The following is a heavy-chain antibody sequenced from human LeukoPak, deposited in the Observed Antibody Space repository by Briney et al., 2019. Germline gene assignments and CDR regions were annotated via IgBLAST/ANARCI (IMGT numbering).Heavy chain of an antibody. J-gene: IGHJ4*02. V-gene: IGHV3-53*01. CDR3: ARARDGYSPLDY. CDR2: IYSGGST. CDR1: GFTVRSNY. Sequence: GGSLRLSCGASGFTVRSNYMSWVRQAPGKGQEWVSVIYSGGSTYYADSVKGRFTISRDNSKNTLYLQMNSLRAEDTAVYYCARARDGYSPLDYWGQGTLVTVSS. D-gene: IGHD5-24*01.